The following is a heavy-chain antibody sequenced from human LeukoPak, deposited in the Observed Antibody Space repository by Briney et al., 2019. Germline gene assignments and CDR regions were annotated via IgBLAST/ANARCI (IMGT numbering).Heavy chain of an antibody. CDR2: ISGSGGST. Sequence: GGSLRLSCAASGFIFSSSGMSWVRQAPGKGLEWVSAISGSGGSTYYADSVKGRFTISRDNSKNTLYLQMNSLRAEDTAVYYCAKRPTRWLQGYYFDYWGQGTLVTVSS. CDR3: AKRPTRWLQGYYFDY. J-gene: IGHJ4*02. CDR1: GFIFSSSG. D-gene: IGHD5-24*01. V-gene: IGHV3-23*01.